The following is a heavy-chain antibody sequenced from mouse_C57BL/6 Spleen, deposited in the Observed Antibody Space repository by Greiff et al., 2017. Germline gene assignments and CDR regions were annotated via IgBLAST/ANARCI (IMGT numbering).Heavy chain of an antibody. J-gene: IGHJ3*01. D-gene: IGHD2-4*01. V-gene: IGHV1-64*01. CDR2: IHPNSGST. CDR3: ARDYPWFAY. CDR1: VYTFTSYW. Sequence: QVQLQQPGAELVKPGASVKLSCKASVYTFTSYWMHWVKQRPGQGLEWIGMIHPNSGSTNYNEKFKSKATLTVDKSSSTAYMQLSSLTSEDSAVYYCARDYPWFAYWGQGTLVTVSA.